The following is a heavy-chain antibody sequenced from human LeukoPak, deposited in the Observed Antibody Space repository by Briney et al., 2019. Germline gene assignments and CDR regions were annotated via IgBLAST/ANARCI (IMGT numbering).Heavy chain of an antibody. Sequence: GGSLRLSCAASGFTFSSYAMSWVRQAPGKGLEWVSATSGSGGSTYYADSVKGRFTISRDNSKNTLYLQMNSLRAEDTAVYYCAKDNDFWSGYHFDYWGQGTLVTVSS. CDR1: GFTFSSYA. CDR3: AKDNDFWSGYHFDY. D-gene: IGHD3-3*01. V-gene: IGHV3-23*01. J-gene: IGHJ4*01. CDR2: TSGSGGST.